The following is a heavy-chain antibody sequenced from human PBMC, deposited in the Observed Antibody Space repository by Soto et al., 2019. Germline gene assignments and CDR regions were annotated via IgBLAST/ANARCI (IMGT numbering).Heavy chain of an antibody. CDR1: VFTCSSYS. CDR3: ARDYYGSGSYPSHFDY. Sequence: GSLRLSGAASVFTCSSYSMSWVRQAPGKGLEWVSSISSSSIYIYYADSVRGRFTISRDNAKNSLYLQMNSLRAEDTAVYYCARDYYGSGSYPSHFDYWGQGTLVTVSS. V-gene: IGHV3-21*01. D-gene: IGHD3-10*01. CDR2: ISSSSIYI. J-gene: IGHJ4*02.